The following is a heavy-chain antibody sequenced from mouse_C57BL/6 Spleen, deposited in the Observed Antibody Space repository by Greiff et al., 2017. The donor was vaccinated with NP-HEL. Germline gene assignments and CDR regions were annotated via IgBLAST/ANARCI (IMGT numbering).Heavy chain of an antibody. D-gene: IGHD1-1*01. Sequence: QVQLQQPGTELVKPGASVKLSCKASGYTFTSYWMHWVKQRPGQGLEWIGNINPSNGGTNYNEKFKSKATLTVDKSSSTAYMQLSSLTSEDSAVYYCARSLGYYYGSSYAMDYWGQGTSVTVSS. J-gene: IGHJ4*01. V-gene: IGHV1-53*01. CDR3: ARSLGYYYGSSYAMDY. CDR1: GYTFTSYW. CDR2: INPSNGGT.